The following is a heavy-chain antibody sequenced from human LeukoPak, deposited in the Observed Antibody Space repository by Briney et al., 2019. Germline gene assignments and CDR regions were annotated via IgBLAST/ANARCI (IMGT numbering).Heavy chain of an antibody. CDR3: ARVITVTNLFDY. D-gene: IGHD4-17*01. CDR1: GYTFTSYA. V-gene: IGHV1-3*01. Sequence: ASVKVSCKASGYTFTSYAMHWVRQAPGQRLEWMGWINAGNGNTKYSQKFQGRVTITRDTSASTAYMELSSLRSEDTAVYYCARVITVTNLFDYWGQGTLVTVSS. CDR2: INAGNGNT. J-gene: IGHJ4*02.